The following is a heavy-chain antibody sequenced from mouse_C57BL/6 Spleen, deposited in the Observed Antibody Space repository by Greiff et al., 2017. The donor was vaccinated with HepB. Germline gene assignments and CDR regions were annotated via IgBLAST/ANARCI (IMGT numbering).Heavy chain of an antibody. D-gene: IGHD1-1*01. Sequence: VQLQQSGPELVKPGASVKMSCKASGYTFTDYNMHWVKQSHGKSLEWIGYINPNNGGTSYNQKFKGKATLTVNKSSSTAYMELRSLKSEDSAVYYCERERNYCGSSPAWFAYWGQGTLVTVSA. J-gene: IGHJ3*01. CDR1: GYTFTDYN. V-gene: IGHV1-22*01. CDR3: ERERNYCGSSPAWFAY. CDR2: INPNNGGT.